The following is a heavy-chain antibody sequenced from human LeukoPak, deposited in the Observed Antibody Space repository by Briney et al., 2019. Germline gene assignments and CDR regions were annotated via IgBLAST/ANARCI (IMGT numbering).Heavy chain of an antibody. D-gene: IGHD5-12*01. CDR1: GYTLTELS. J-gene: IGHJ4*02. CDR2: FDPEDGET. V-gene: IGHV1-24*01. Sequence: ASVKVSCKVSGYTLTELSMHWVRQAPGKGLEWMGRFDPEDGETIYAQKFQGRVTMTEDTSTNTAYMELSSLRSEDTAVYYCARERGGYSGYTPPGYWGQGTLVTVSS. CDR3: ARERGGYSGYTPPGY.